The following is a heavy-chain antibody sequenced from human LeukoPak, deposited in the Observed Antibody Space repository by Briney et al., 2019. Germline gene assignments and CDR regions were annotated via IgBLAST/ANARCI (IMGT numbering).Heavy chain of an antibody. CDR1: GFTFSSYG. J-gene: IGHJ4*02. V-gene: IGHV3-33*06. Sequence: PGRSLRLSCAASGFTFSSYGMHWVRQAPGKGLEWVAVIWYDGSNKYYADSVKGRFTISRDNSKNTLYLQVNSLRAEDTAVYYCAKGTAVAGPPFDYWGQGTLVTVSS. D-gene: IGHD6-19*01. CDR3: AKGTAVAGPPFDY. CDR2: IWYDGSNK.